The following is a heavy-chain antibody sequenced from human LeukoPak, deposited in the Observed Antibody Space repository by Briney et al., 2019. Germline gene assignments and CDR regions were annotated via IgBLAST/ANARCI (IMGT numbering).Heavy chain of an antibody. Sequence: QAGGSLRLSCAASGFTFSSYGMHWVRQAPGKGLEWVAFIRYDGSNKYYADSVKGRFTISRDNAKNSLYLQMNSLRAEDTAVYYCARHDFWSGYYLDYYWGQGTLVTVSS. CDR2: IRYDGSNK. CDR3: ARHDFWSGYYLDYY. D-gene: IGHD3-3*01. J-gene: IGHJ4*02. V-gene: IGHV3-30*02. CDR1: GFTFSSYG.